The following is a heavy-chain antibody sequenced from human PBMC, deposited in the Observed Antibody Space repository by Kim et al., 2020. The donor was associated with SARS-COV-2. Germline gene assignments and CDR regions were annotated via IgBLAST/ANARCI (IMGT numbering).Heavy chain of an antibody. CDR3: AKDGWGWCYGSGSYYFDY. V-gene: IGHV3-30*18. CDR2: ISYDGSNK. D-gene: IGHD3-10*01. Sequence: GGSLRLSCAASGFTFSSYGMHWVRQAPGKGLEWVAVISYDGSNKYYADSVKGRFTISRDNSKNTLYLQMNSLRAEDTAVYYCAKDGWGWCYGSGSYYFDYWGQGTLVTVSS. J-gene: IGHJ4*02. CDR1: GFTFSSYG.